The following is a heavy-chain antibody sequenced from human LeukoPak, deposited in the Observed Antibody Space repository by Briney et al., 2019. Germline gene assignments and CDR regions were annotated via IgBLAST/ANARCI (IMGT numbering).Heavy chain of an antibody. CDR2: IYYSGST. CDR1: GGSISSSSYY. V-gene: IGHV4-39*01. Sequence: SETLSLTCTVSGGSISSSSYYWGWIRQPPGKGLEWIGSIYYSGSTYYNPSLKSRVTISVDTSKNQFSLKLSSVTAADTAVYYCARQREMDYYFDSWGQGTLVTVSS. D-gene: IGHD2-2*03. J-gene: IGHJ4*02. CDR3: ARQREMDYYFDS.